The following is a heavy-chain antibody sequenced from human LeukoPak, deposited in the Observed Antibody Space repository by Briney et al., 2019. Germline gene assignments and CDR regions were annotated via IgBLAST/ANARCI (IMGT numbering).Heavy chain of an antibody. V-gene: IGHV3-23*01. CDR3: ARFDPSIAARRGIDY. D-gene: IGHD6-6*01. CDR2: ISGSGGST. J-gene: IGHJ4*02. Sequence: GGSLRFSCAASGFTFSSYAMSWVRQAPGKGLEWVSAISGSGGSTYYADSVKGRFTISRDNSKNTLYLQMNSLRAEDTAVYYCARFDPSIAARRGIDYWGQGTLVTVSS. CDR1: GFTFSSYA.